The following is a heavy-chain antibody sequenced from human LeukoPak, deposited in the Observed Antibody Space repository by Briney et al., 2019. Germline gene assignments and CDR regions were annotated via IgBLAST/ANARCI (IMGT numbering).Heavy chain of an antibody. CDR1: GFTFSGSA. J-gene: IGHJ3*02. D-gene: IGHD2-15*01. CDR3: SGMTTPDAFDI. CDR2: IRSKANSYAT. Sequence: PGGSLKLSCAASGFTFSGSAMHWVRQASGKGLEWVGRIRSKANSYATAYAASVKGRFTISRDDSKNTAYLQMNSLKTEDTAVYYCSGMTTPDAFDIWGQGTMVTVSS. V-gene: IGHV3-73*01.